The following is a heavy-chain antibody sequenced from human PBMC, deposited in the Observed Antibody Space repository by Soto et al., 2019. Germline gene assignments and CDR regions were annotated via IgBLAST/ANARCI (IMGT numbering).Heavy chain of an antibody. CDR3: ARDREPSIVGATTYYYYGMDV. CDR2: IYTSGST. D-gene: IGHD1-26*01. V-gene: IGHV4-4*07. Sequence: ASETLSLTCTVSGGSISSYYWSWIRQPAGKGLEWIGRIYTSGSTNYNPSLKSRVTMSVDTSKNQFSLKLSSVTAADTAVYYCARDREPSIVGATTYYYYGMDVWGQGTTVTVSS. J-gene: IGHJ6*02. CDR1: GGSISSYY.